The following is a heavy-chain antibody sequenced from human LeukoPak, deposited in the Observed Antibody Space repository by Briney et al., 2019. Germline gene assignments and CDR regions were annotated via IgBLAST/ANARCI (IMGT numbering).Heavy chain of an antibody. CDR2: INGDNGNT. CDR1: GYTFTTYA. D-gene: IGHD3-9*01. CDR3: ARAPYDILTGYSLNWFDP. J-gene: IGHJ5*02. Sequence: ASVKVSCKASGYTFTTYAMHWVRQAPGQRLEWMGWINGDNGNTKYSQKFQGRVTITRDTSTYTAYMELRSLSSADTAVYFCARAPYDILTGYSLNWFDPWGQGTLVTVSS. V-gene: IGHV1-3*01.